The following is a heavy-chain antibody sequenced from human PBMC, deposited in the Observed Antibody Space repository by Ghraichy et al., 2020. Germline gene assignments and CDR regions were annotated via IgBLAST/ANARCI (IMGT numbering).Heavy chain of an antibody. V-gene: IGHV3-23*01. J-gene: IGHJ3*02. D-gene: IGHD3-3*01. CDR3: AKFADRRYDDFWRGAFDI. CDR1: GFIFSSYA. CDR2: ISDNGGST. Sequence: LSLTCAAPGFIFSSYAMSWVRQAPGKGLEWVSAISDNGGSTYSAYSVKGRFTISRDNSNNTLYLQMNSLRAEDTAVYYCAKFADRRYDDFWRGAFDIWGLGTMVTVSS.